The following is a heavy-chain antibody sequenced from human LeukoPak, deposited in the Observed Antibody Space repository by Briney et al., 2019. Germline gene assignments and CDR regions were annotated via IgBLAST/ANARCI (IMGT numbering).Heavy chain of an antibody. Sequence: PGRSLRLSCAASGFTFSSYGMHWVRQAPGKGLEWVALMWYDGSNKHYADSVKGRLTISRDNSKNTLFLQMNSLRDEDTAVYYCARYCSGGSCYSGMDVWGHGTTVTVSS. CDR3: ARYCSGGSCYSGMDV. J-gene: IGHJ6*02. V-gene: IGHV3-33*08. D-gene: IGHD2-15*01. CDR1: GFTFSSYG. CDR2: MWYDGSNK.